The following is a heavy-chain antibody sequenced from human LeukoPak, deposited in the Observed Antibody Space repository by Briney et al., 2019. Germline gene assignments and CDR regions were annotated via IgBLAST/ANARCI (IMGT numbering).Heavy chain of an antibody. J-gene: IGHJ4*02. D-gene: IGHD6-19*01. CDR1: GFSLSTSGVG. Sequence: SGPTLVNPTQTLTLTCTFSGFSLSTSGVGVGWIRQPPGKALEWLALIYWNDDKRYSPSLKSRLTITKDTSKNQVVLTMTNMDPVDTATYYCAHSRKQWLDAGWDYWGQGTLVTVSS. CDR3: AHSRKQWLDAGWDY. CDR2: IYWNDDK. V-gene: IGHV2-5*01.